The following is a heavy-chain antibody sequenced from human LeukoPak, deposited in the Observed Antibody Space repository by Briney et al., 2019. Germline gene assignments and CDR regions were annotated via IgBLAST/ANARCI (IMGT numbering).Heavy chain of an antibody. CDR3: ARPRLEYCSGGSCFDAFDI. Sequence: GGSLRLSCAASGFTFSIYAMNWVRQAPGKGLEWVSAISGSGSTTYYADSVKGRFTISRDNSKNTLFLQMNSLTAEDTAIYSCARPRLEYCSGGSCFDAFDIWGQGTMVTVSS. D-gene: IGHD2-15*01. CDR1: GFTFSIYA. CDR2: ISGSGSTT. V-gene: IGHV3-23*01. J-gene: IGHJ3*02.